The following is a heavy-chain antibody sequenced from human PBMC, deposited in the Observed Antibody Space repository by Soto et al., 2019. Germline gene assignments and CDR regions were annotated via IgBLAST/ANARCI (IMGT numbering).Heavy chain of an antibody. CDR1: GASISTPGYT. D-gene: IGHD3-3*01. CDR2: IYPSGAS. J-gene: IGHJ6*02. V-gene: IGHV4-30-2*01. CDR3: ARATFGAVLHLGV. Sequence: QVRLQESGSGLVKPSQTLSLTCAVSGASISTPGYTWSWIRQPPGKGLEWIGYIYPSGASTYNPSLKSRVTISLDASRNRFSLSVGSVTAADTAVYYCARATFGAVLHLGVWGQGTTVTVSS.